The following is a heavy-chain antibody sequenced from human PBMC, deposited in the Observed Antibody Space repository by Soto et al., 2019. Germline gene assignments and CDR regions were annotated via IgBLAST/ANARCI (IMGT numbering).Heavy chain of an antibody. CDR1: GGSINNNDHY. Sequence: SETLSLTCTVSGGSINNNDHYWGWVRQPPGKGLEWVGNIDYSGSTYYKPSLKSRVTISVDTSKNQFSLKLSSVTAADTAVYYCARRDIWYYDRSGYSPFDHLGQGTLVTVSS. V-gene: IGHV4-39*01. CDR3: ARRDIWYYDRSGYSPFDH. D-gene: IGHD3-22*01. CDR2: IDYSGST. J-gene: IGHJ4*02.